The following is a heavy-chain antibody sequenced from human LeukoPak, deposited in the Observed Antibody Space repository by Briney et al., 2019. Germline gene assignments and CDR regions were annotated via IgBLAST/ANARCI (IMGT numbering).Heavy chain of an antibody. D-gene: IGHD3-9*01. CDR2: INHSGST. CDR3: ARVLRYFDWSKYDYYGMDV. Sequence: SETLSLTCAVYGGSFSGYYWSWIRQPPGKGLEWIGEINHSGSTNYNPSLKSRVTISVDTSKNQSSLKVRSVTAADTAVYYCARVLRYFDWSKYDYYGMDVWGQGTTVTVSS. CDR1: GGSFSGYY. J-gene: IGHJ6*02. V-gene: IGHV4-34*01.